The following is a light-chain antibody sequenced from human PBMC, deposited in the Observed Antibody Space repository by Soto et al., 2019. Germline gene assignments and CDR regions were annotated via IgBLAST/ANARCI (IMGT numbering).Light chain of an antibody. V-gene: IGLV1-40*01. Sequence: QSVLTQPPSESGDPGQRVTISCTGSSSNIGAGYDVHWYQQFPGTAPKLLIYGNSNRPSGVPDRFSGSKSGTSASLAITGLQAEDEADYYCQSYDSSLSGSGVFGGGTKLTVL. CDR3: QSYDSSLSGSGV. J-gene: IGLJ2*01. CDR1: SSNIGAGYD. CDR2: GNS.